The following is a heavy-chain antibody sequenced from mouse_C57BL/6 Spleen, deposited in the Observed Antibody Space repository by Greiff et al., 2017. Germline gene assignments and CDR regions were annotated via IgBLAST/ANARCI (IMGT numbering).Heavy chain of an antibody. CDR3: ARSLYGPYAMDY. CDR2: IDPSDSYT. J-gene: IGHJ4*01. V-gene: IGHV1-50*01. CDR1: GYTFTSYW. D-gene: IGHD1-1*02. Sequence: QVHVKQPGAELVKPGASVKLSCKASGYTFTSYWMQWVKQRPGQGLEWIGEIDPSDSYTNYNQKFKGKATFTVATSSSTAYMQLSSLTSEDSAVYYCARSLYGPYAMDYWGQGTSVTVSS.